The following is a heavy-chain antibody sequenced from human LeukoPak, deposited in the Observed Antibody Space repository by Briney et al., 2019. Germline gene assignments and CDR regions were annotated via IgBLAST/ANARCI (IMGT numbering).Heavy chain of an antibody. J-gene: IGHJ4*02. CDR2: INHSGST. V-gene: IGHV4-34*01. CDR1: GGSISGYY. D-gene: IGHD3-22*01. CDR3: ARTQGFGYYDSSGYYY. Sequence: SETLSLTCTVSGGSISGYYWSWIRQPPGKGLEWIGEINHSGSTNYNPSLKSRVTISVDTSKNQFSLKLSSVTAADTAAYYCARTQGFGYYDSSGYYYWGQGTLVTVSS.